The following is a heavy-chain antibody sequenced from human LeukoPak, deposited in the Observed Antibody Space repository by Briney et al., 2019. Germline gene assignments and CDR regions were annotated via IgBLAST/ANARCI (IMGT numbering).Heavy chain of an antibody. J-gene: IGHJ6*03. V-gene: IGHV1-8*02. Sequence: ASVKVSCKASGYTFTSYDINWVRQATGQGLEWMGWMNPNSGNTSYAQKFQGRVTMTRDTSTSTVYMELSSLRSEDTAVYYCARDFPTYCSGGSCYSGNYYYYMDVWGKGTTVTISS. CDR3: ARDFPTYCSGGSCYSGNYYYYMDV. CDR1: GYTFTSYD. CDR2: MNPNSGNT. D-gene: IGHD2-15*01.